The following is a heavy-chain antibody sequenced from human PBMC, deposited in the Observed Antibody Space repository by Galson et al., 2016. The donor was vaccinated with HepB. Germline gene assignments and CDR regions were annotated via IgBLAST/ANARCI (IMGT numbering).Heavy chain of an antibody. CDR2: IHPADSDS. Sequence: QSGAEVKKHGDSLKISCKGSGYKFTSQWIGWVRQMPGKGLEWMGNIHPADSDSRYSPSFQGQVIFSADKSTNTVHLQWRSLKASDTSIYYCARGTVMGFNWFDPWGQGTLVTVSS. D-gene: IGHD3-16*01. V-gene: IGHV5-51*01. J-gene: IGHJ5*02. CDR3: ARGTVMGFNWFDP. CDR1: GYKFTSQW.